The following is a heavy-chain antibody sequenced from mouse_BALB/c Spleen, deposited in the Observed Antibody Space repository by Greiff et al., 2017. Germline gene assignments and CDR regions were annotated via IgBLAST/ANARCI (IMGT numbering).Heavy chain of an antibody. J-gene: IGHJ3*01. CDR1: GYTFTSYW. CDR3: ARSQAAWFGD. CDR2: IYPGDGHT. D-gene: IGHD3-2*02. V-gene: IGHV1-87*01. Sequence: QVQLQQPGAELARPGASVKLSCKASGYTFTSYWMQWVKQRPGQGLEWIGAIYPGDGHTRYTQKFKGKATLTADKSSSTAYMQLSGLASEVSAVYYCARSQAAWFGDWGQGTLVTVSA.